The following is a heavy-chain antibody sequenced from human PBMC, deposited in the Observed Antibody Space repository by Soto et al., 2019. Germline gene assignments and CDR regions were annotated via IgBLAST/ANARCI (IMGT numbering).Heavy chain of an antibody. CDR2: IYYSGST. CDR1: GGSISSYY. V-gene: IGHV4-59*12. D-gene: IGHD3-22*01. J-gene: IGHJ4*02. CDR3: ARPYDSSGSYLPFDY. Sequence: SETLSLTCTVSGGSISSYYWGWIRRPPGKGLEWIGNIYYSGSTNYNPSLKSRVTISVDTSKNQFSLKLSSVTAEDTAVYYCARPYDSSGSYLPFDYWGQGTLVTVSS.